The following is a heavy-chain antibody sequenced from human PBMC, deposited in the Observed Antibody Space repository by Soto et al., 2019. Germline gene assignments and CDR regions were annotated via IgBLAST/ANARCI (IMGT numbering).Heavy chain of an antibody. CDR3: AHAYGGTSWPNDAFDV. J-gene: IGHJ3*01. V-gene: IGHV2-5*02. Sequence: QITLKESGPTLVKPTQTLTLTCIFSGFSFSADGVGVGWIRQPPGKALEWLALIYWDDDTRFSPSLKSRLTLTNDTSKNPVVLTTTNMDPVDTATYYCAHAYGGTSWPNDAFDVWGQGTVVTVSS. CDR1: GFSFSADGVG. D-gene: IGHD2-2*01. CDR2: IYWDDDT.